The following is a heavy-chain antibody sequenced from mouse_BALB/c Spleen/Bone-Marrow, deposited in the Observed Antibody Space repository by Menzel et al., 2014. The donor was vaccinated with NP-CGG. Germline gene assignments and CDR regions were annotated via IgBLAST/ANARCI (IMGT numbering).Heavy chain of an antibody. CDR2: ISSGSSTI. V-gene: IGHV5-17*02. D-gene: IGHD1-1*01. CDR1: GLTFSSFG. CDR3: ARSGSSSGYFDY. Sequence: EVQLQQSGGGLVQPGGSRKLSCAASGLTFSSFGMHWVRQAPEKGLEWVAYISSGSSTIYYADTVMGRFTISRDNPKNTLFLQMTSLRSEDTAMYYCARSGSSSGYFDYWGQGTTLTVSS. J-gene: IGHJ2*01.